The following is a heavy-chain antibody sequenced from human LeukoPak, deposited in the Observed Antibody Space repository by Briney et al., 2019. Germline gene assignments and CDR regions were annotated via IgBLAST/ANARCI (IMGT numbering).Heavy chain of an antibody. Sequence: ASVKVSCKASGYTFTSYHMHWVRQAPGQGLEWMGIINPSGGTTNYAQKFRGRVTMTRDMSTSTVYMELSSLRSEDTAVYYCARAGSWGSLPFDYWGQGTLVTVSS. D-gene: IGHD7-27*01. CDR3: ARAGSWGSLPFDY. J-gene: IGHJ4*02. CDR2: INPSGGTT. CDR1: GYTFTSYH. V-gene: IGHV1-46*01.